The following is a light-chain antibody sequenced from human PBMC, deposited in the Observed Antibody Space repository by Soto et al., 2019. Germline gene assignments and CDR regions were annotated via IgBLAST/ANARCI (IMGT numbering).Light chain of an antibody. J-gene: IGKJ3*01. CDR3: LQKYFYPFT. V-gene: IGKV1-6*01. CDR2: AAS. CDR1: QGSRND. Sequence: AIQMTQSPSSLSASVGDRVTITCRASQGSRNDLDWFQQKPGKAPKLLIYAASNLQSGVPARFSGSGSGTDFTLTISSLQPEDCATYYCLQKYFYPFTFGPGTKVDIK.